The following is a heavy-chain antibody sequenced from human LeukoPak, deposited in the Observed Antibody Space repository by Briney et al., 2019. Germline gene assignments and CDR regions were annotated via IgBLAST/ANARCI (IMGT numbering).Heavy chain of an antibody. D-gene: IGHD3-22*01. CDR3: ARGYYYDSSGYYYDGAFDI. Sequence: GASVTVPCTASGYTFTSYAMHWVRQAPGQRLEWMGWINAGNGNTKYSQEFQGRVTITRDTSAGTAYMELSSLRSEDTAVYYCARGYYYDSSGYYYDGAFDIWGQGTMVTVSS. CDR2: INAGNGNT. J-gene: IGHJ3*02. CDR1: GYTFTSYA. V-gene: IGHV1-3*01.